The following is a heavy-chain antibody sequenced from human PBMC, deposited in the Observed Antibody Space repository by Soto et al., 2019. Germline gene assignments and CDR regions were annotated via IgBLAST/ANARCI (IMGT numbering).Heavy chain of an antibody. Sequence: QVQLVQSGAEVKKPGASVKVSCKASGYTFTSYGISWVRRAPGQGLEWMGWISAYNGNTNYAQKLQGRVTMTTDTSTSTAYMELRCLRSEDTAVYYFARDTRAYFVDIVVVPAAMGSLAYWGQGALVTVSS. CDR2: ISAYNGNT. CDR3: ARDTRAYFVDIVVVPAAMGSLAY. J-gene: IGHJ4*02. CDR1: GYTFTSYG. V-gene: IGHV1-18*01. D-gene: IGHD2-2*01.